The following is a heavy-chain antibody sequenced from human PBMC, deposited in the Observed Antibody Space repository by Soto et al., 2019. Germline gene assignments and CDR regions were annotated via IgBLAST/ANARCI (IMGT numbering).Heavy chain of an antibody. D-gene: IGHD2-2*02. V-gene: IGHV4-39*01. Sequence: QLQLQESGPGLVKPSETLSLTCTVSGGSISSSSYYWGWIRQPPGKGLEWIGSIYYSGSTYYNPSLKSRVTISVDTSKNQFSLKLSSVTAADTAVYYCARQGQYCSSTSCYSVADWGQGTLVTVSS. CDR2: IYYSGST. J-gene: IGHJ4*02. CDR3: ARQGQYCSSTSCYSVAD. CDR1: GGSISSSSYY.